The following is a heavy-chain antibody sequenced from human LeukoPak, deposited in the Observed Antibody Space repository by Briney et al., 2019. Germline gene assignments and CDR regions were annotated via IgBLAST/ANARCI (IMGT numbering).Heavy chain of an antibody. Sequence: PGGSLRLSCAASGFTVSSNYMSWVRQAPGKGLEWVSVIYSGGSTYYADSVKGRFTISRDNSKNTLWLQMNSLRAEDTAVYYCARDMTGYSYGQGLDYWGQGTLVTVSS. CDR2: IYSGGST. D-gene: IGHD5-18*01. CDR3: ARDMTGYSYGQGLDY. J-gene: IGHJ4*02. V-gene: IGHV3-66*01. CDR1: GFTVSSNY.